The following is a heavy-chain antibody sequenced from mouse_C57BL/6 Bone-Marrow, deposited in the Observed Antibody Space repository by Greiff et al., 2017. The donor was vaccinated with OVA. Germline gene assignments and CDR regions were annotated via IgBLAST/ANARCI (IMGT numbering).Heavy chain of an antibody. CDR3: ARRVGWYFDV. Sequence: QVQLQQSGAKLVRPGTSVKVSCKASGYAFTNYLIEWVKQRPGQGLEWIGVINPGSGGTNYNEKFKGKATLTADKSSSTAYMQLSSLTSEDSAVYFCARRVGWYFDVWGTGTTVTVSS. J-gene: IGHJ1*03. CDR2: INPGSGGT. D-gene: IGHD1-1*01. CDR1: GYAFTNYL. V-gene: IGHV1-54*01.